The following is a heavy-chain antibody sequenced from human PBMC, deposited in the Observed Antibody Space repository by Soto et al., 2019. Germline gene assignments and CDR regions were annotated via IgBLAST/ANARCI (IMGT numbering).Heavy chain of an antibody. CDR3: AKDLDDYSSAIDF. CDR2: ISGSGGSGRG. Sequence: EVQLLESGGGLVQPGGSLRLSCVGSGFSFRKYAMNWVRQAPGKGLEWVSGISGSGGSGRGFYADPVKRRFTISRDNSKNTLYLEMNSLRAEDTAVYYCAKDLDDYSSAIDFWGQGTLVTVSS. J-gene: IGHJ4*02. CDR1: GFSFRKYA. V-gene: IGHV3-23*01. D-gene: IGHD4-4*01.